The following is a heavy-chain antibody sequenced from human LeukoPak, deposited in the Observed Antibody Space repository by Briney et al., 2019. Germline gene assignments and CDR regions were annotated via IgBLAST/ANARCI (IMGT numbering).Heavy chain of an antibody. CDR3: AKLYGDSTYYFDY. Sequence: GGSLRLSCAASGFTFTSYSMNWVRQAPGKGLEWVSTISGGGGSTYYADPVKGRFTISRDNSKNTLYLQMNSLRAEDTAVYYCAKLYGDSTYYFDYWGQGTLVTVSS. D-gene: IGHD4-17*01. V-gene: IGHV3-23*01. CDR2: ISGGGGST. J-gene: IGHJ4*02. CDR1: GFTFTSYS.